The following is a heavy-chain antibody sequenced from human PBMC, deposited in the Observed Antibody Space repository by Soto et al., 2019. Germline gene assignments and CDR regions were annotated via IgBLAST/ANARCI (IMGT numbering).Heavy chain of an antibody. J-gene: IGHJ5*02. CDR2: IYASGST. D-gene: IGHD6-19*01. CDR3: ARYAITRGGWLRT. V-gene: IGHV4-4*07. Sequence: PSSTXSLTCNFADYSLITYYFILIRHPAGKGLEWIGRIYASGSTNYNPSLKSRVSMSVDKSKKQLSLKMISVTAADTAMYYCARYAITRGGWLRTWGQGVLV. CDR1: DYSLITYY.